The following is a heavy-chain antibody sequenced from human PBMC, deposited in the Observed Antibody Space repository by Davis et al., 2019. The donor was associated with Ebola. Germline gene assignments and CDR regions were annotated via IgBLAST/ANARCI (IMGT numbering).Heavy chain of an antibody. Sequence: PGGSLRLSCAASGFTFSSHWMSWVRQAPGKGLEWVANIKYDGGEKYYVDSVKGRFTISRDNAKNSLSLEMNSLRAEDTAVYYCARVGGSCYGYWGQGALVSVSS. D-gene: IGHD2-15*01. CDR1: GFTFSSHW. CDR2: IKYDGGEK. J-gene: IGHJ4*02. V-gene: IGHV3-7*01. CDR3: ARVGGSCYGY.